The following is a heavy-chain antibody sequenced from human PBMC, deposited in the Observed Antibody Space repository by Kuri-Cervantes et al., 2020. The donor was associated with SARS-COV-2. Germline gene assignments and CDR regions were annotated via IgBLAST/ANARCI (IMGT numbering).Heavy chain of an antibody. V-gene: IGHV4-38-2*01. CDR1: GYSISSGYY. J-gene: IGHJ4*02. CDR2: IYHSGST. Sequence: SQTLSLTCAVSGYSISSGYYWGWIRQPPGKGLEWIGSIYHSGSTYYNPSPKSRVTISVDTSKNQFSLKLSSVTAADTAVYYCARRSGYDLDFDYWGQGTLVTVSS. CDR3: ARRSGYDLDFDY. D-gene: IGHD5-12*01.